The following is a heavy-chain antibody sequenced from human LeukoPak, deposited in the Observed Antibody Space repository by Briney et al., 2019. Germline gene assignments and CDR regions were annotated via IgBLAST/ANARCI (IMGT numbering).Heavy chain of an antibody. Sequence: PGGSLRLSCAASGFTFSSYGMHWVRQAPGKGLEWVAALWYDGSHKYYADSVKGRLTISRDNSKNTLYLQMNSLRAEDTAVYYCARGQNFGSGSYYNYWGQGTLVTVSS. CDR3: ARGQNFGSGSYYNY. J-gene: IGHJ4*02. CDR2: LWYDGSHK. CDR1: GFTFSSYG. V-gene: IGHV3-33*08. D-gene: IGHD3-10*01.